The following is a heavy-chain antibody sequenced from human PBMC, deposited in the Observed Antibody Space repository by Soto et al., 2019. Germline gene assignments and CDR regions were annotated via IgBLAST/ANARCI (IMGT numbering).Heavy chain of an antibody. CDR1: GFIFSNAW. V-gene: IGHV3-15*01. Sequence: GGSLRLSCAASGFIFSNAWMSWVRQAPGKGLEWVGRIKSKTNGGTTDYAAPVRGRFSISRDDSKNTLYLQMNSLKTEDTAVYYCTTDDPINRYWGQGTLVTVSS. CDR2: IKSKTNGGTT. J-gene: IGHJ4*02. CDR3: TTDDPINRY.